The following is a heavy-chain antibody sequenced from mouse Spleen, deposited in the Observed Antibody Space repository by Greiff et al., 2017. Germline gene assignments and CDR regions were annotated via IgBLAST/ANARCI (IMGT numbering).Heavy chain of an antibody. J-gene: IGHJ1*01. CDR3: ARGPTGTDWYFDV. CDR1: GFNIKDYY. Sequence: VHVKQSGAELVKPGASVKLSCTASGFNIKDYYMHWVKQRTEQGLEWIGRIDPEDGETKYAPKFQGKATITADTSSNTAYLQLSSLTSEDTAVYYCARGPTGTDWYFDVWGAGTTVTVSS. CDR2: IDPEDGET. V-gene: IGHV14-2*01. D-gene: IGHD4-1*01.